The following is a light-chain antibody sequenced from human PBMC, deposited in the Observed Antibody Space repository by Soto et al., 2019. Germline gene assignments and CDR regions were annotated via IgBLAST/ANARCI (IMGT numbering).Light chain of an antibody. V-gene: IGKV3-15*01. CDR1: QSVSSN. CDR3: QQYNNWPRHT. J-gene: IGKJ2*01. Sequence: EIVMTQSPGTLSVSPGERATLSCRASQSVSSNLAWYQQKPGQAPRLLIYGASTRATGIPARFSGSGSGTEFTLTISSLQSEDFAVYYCQQYNNWPRHTFGQGTKLEIK. CDR2: GAS.